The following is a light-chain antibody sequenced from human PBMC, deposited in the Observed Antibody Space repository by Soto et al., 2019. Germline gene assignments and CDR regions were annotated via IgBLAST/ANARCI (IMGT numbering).Light chain of an antibody. J-gene: IGKJ1*01. CDR2: GAS. CDR3: QHHNSYSQT. V-gene: IGKV1-5*01. CDR1: QSIRYY. Sequence: DIQLTQSPPTLSASVGDRVTITCRASQSIRYYLAWYQQMPGKAPKLLIYGASSLKSGVPSRFSGSGSGTEFTLTISILQPDDFATYFCQHHNSYSQTFGQGTNLEIK.